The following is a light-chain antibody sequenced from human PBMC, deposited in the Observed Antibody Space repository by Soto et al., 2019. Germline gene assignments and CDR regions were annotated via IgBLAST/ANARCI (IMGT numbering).Light chain of an antibody. CDR1: QSVSSSY. J-gene: IGKJ1*01. Sequence: IVFTESPGTLPMTPRERATLSCSASQSVSSSYLAWYQQKPGQAPRLLIYGASTRATGVPARFTGSGSGTEFTLTISSLQSEDFAVYYCQQYNNWPPDGTSAQRAKVDI. V-gene: IGKV3-15*01. CDR2: GAS. CDR3: QQYNNWPPDGT.